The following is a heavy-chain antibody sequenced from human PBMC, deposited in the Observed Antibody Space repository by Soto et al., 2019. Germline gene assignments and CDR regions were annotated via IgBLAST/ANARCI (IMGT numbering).Heavy chain of an antibody. V-gene: IGHV1-69*01. CDR2: IIPVSGVP. Sequence: QVQLVQSGAEVQQPGSSVKVSCTISGGTFDSFTISWVRQAPGQGFEWMGGIIPVSGVPSYSRHFQGRITITADASTRTAYMDLSGLKFEDTAVYFCARDSRTATRDFWGEGTLFSV. CDR3: ARDSRTATRDF. CDR1: GGTFDSFT. J-gene: IGHJ4*02. D-gene: IGHD2-2*01.